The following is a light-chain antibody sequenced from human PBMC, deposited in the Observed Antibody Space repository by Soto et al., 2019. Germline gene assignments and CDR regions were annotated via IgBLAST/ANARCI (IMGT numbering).Light chain of an antibody. CDR2: AAS. CDR3: QQGNTWPWT. CDR1: QSVSSN. J-gene: IGKJ1*01. V-gene: IGKV3-11*01. Sequence: ENVLTESPGTLSLSPGERARLSCRASQSVSSNLSWYQQKPGQAPRLLIYAASDRATGIPGRFSGSGSGTDFTLIISGLEPEDFAFYYCQQGNTWPWTFGQGTKVDIK.